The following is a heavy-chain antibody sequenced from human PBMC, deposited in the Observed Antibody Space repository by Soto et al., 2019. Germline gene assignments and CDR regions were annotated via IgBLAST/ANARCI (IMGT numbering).Heavy chain of an antibody. V-gene: IGHV4-30-4*08. CDR2: IHYSGSI. D-gene: IGHD2-21*02. Sequence: QVQLQQSSPGLVKPSQTLSLTCSVSGGSISYEYYHWTWIRQSPGKGLEWIGYIHYSGSIMYNPSFKSRVTISVDTSKNQFSLQLSSVTAADTAVYFCAREDDGGDRDYYGLDVWGQGTTVTVSS. J-gene: IGHJ6*02. CDR1: GGSISYEYYH. CDR3: AREDDGGDRDYYGLDV.